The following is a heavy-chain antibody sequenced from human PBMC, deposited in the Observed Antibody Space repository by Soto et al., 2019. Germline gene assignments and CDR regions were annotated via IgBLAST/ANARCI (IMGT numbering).Heavy chain of an antibody. CDR2: ISSSSSTI. V-gene: IGHV3-48*01. Sequence: GGSLRLSCAASGFTFSSYSMNWVRQAPGKGLEWVSYISSSSSTIYYADSVKGRFTISRDNAKNSLYLQMNSLRAEDTAVYYCARDPPRSYSSGWSYFDYWGQGT. CDR3: ARDPPRSYSSGWSYFDY. J-gene: IGHJ4*02. CDR1: GFTFSSYS. D-gene: IGHD6-19*01.